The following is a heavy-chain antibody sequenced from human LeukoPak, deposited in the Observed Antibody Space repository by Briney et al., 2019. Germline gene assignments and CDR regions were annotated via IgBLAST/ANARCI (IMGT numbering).Heavy chain of an antibody. CDR2: IKQDGSEK. CDR1: GFTSSTYW. CDR3: ARDSAGNDY. Sequence: GGSMRLSCAVSGFTSSTYWMSWVRQAPGKGLEWVANIKQDGSEKYYIDSVKGRFTISRDNAKNSLYLQMNSLRAEDTAMYYCARDSAGNDYWGQGTLVTVSS. D-gene: IGHD6-13*01. V-gene: IGHV3-7*01. J-gene: IGHJ4*02.